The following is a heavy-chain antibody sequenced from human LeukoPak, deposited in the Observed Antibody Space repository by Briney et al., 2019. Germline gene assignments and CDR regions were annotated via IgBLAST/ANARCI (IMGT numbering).Heavy chain of an antibody. CDR3: AGDGLLWFGELLPFDY. D-gene: IGHD3-10*01. Sequence: PSETLSLTCTVSGGSISSNSFYWGWIRQPPGKGLEWIGSIYYSGSTYYNPSLKSRVTISVDTSKNQFSLKLSSVTAADTAVYYCAGDGLLWFGELLPFDYWGQGTLVTVSS. CDR2: IYYSGST. V-gene: IGHV4-39*07. J-gene: IGHJ4*02. CDR1: GGSISSNSFY.